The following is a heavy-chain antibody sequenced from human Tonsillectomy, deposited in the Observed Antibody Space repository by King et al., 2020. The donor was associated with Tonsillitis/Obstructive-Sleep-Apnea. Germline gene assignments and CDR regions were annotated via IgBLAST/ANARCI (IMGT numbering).Heavy chain of an antibody. CDR1: GGSISSYY. CDR3: ALSYASGSSPFDY. CDR2: IYTSGST. D-gene: IGHD3-10*01. Sequence: VQLQESGPGLVKPSETLSLTCTVSGGSISSYYWSWIRQPAGKGLEWIGRIYTSGSTNYNPSLKSRVTMSIDTSKNQFSLQLSSVTAADTAVYYCALSYASGSSPFDYWGQGTLVTVSA. J-gene: IGHJ4*02. V-gene: IGHV4-4*07.